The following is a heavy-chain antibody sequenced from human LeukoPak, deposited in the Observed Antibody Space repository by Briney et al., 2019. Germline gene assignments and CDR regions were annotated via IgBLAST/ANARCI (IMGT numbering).Heavy chain of an antibody. CDR3: ARDRGWGMDV. Sequence: PGGSLRLSCAASGFTFNSYEMNWVRQAPGKGLEWVSCISSSGSTIYYADSVKGRFTISRDNAKNSLYLQMNSLRAEDTAVYYCARDRGWGMDVWGKGTTVTISS. V-gene: IGHV3-48*03. CDR2: ISSSGSTI. D-gene: IGHD5-12*01. CDR1: GFTFNSYE. J-gene: IGHJ6*03.